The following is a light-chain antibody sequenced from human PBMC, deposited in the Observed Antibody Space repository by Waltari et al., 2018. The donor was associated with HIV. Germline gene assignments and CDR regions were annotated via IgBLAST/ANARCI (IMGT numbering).Light chain of an antibody. Sequence: EIVLTQSPATMSLSPGEGATLSCRASQSVASSHLAWYQQRPGKAPRLLIYDASNMHTGVPDRFSGSGSGTDFTLTISRLEPEDFAVYYCHQYAGLPRTFGQGTKVDIK. CDR1: QSVASSH. CDR3: HQYAGLPRT. V-gene: IGKV3-20*01. CDR2: DAS. J-gene: IGKJ2*01.